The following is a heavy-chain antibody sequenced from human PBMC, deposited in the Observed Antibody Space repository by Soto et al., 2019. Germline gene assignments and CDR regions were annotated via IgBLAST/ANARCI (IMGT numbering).Heavy chain of an antibody. J-gene: IGHJ6*02. CDR1: GGTFSSYA. V-gene: IGHV1-69*01. Sequence: QVQLVQSGAEVKKPGSSVKVSCKASGGTFSSYAISWVRQAPGQGLEWMGGIIPIFGTANYAQEFQGRVTITADESTTTAYMELSSLRSEDTAVYYCARDLKRYYDSSGYGYYYYGMDVWGQGTTVTVSS. D-gene: IGHD3-22*01. CDR3: ARDLKRYYDSSGYGYYYYGMDV. CDR2: IIPIFGTA.